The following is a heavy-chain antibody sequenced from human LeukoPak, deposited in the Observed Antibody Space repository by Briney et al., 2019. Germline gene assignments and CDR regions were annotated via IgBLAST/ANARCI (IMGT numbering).Heavy chain of an antibody. D-gene: IGHD3-3*01. CDR2: INPNSGNP. CDR1: GDTFTSYD. J-gene: IGHJ6*02. V-gene: IGHV1-8*01. Sequence: ASVKVSCKASGDTFTSYDINWVRQATGQGLEWMGWINPNSGNPGYAQKFQGRVTMTRNTSVSTAYMELSSLRSEDTAVYYCARGRESRYDFWSGYYSGSNPLMDVWGQGTTVTVSS. CDR3: ARGRESRYDFWSGYYSGSNPLMDV.